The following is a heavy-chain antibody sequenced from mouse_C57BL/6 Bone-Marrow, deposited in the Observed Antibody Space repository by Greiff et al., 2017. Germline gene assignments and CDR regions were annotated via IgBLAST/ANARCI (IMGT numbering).Heavy chain of an antibody. CDR1: GYTFTSYW. CDR3: ARDGLYYCYD. Sequence: QVQLQQPGAELVMPGASVKMSCKASGYTFTSYWMDWVKQRHGQGLEWIGEIDPSDSYTNYNQKFKGKSTLTVDKSSSTAYMQLSSLTSDDSSVYYCARDGLYYCYDWRQGTTLTVSS. D-gene: IGHD2-2*01. V-gene: IGHV1-69*01. J-gene: IGHJ2*01. CDR2: IDPSDSYT.